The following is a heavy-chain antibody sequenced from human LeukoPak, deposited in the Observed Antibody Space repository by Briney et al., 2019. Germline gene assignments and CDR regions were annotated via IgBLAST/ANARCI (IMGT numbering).Heavy chain of an antibody. CDR1: GFTVSSNY. CDR3: AGEYYYDSSGYYGY. V-gene: IGHV3-53*01. J-gene: IGHJ4*02. CDR2: IYSGGST. Sequence: PGGSLRLSCAASGFTVSSNYKSWVRQAPGKGLEWVSVIYSGGSTYYADSVKGRFTISRDNSKNTLYLQMNSLRAEDTAVYYCAGEYYYDSSGYYGYWGQGTLVTVSS. D-gene: IGHD3-22*01.